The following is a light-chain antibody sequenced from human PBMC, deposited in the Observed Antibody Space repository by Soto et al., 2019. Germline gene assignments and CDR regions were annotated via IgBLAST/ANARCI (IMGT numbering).Light chain of an antibody. CDR2: EVS. V-gene: IGLV2-14*01. CDR1: SSDVGGYNY. CDR3: SLYTSSSTLLYV. J-gene: IGLJ1*01. Sequence: QSALTQPASVSGSPGQSITISCTGTSSDVGGYNYVSWYQQHPGKAPKLMIYEVSNRPSGVSNRFSGSKSGNTASLTISGLQAEDEGDYYCSLYTSSSTLLYVFGTGTKLTVL.